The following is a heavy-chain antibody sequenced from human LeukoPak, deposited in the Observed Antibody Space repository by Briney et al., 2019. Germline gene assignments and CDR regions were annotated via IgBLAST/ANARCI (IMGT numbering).Heavy chain of an antibody. CDR1: GFIFSSYS. J-gene: IGHJ4*02. CDR3: ARSANYFDTSGQDY. CDR2: ITSSSIYI. D-gene: IGHD3-22*01. Sequence: PGGSLRLSCAASGFIFSSYSMTWVRQAPGKGLEWVSSITSSSIYIYYADSVKGRFTISRDNAKNSLYLQMNSLRAEDTAVYYCARSANYFDTSGQDYWGQGTLVTVSS. V-gene: IGHV3-21*01.